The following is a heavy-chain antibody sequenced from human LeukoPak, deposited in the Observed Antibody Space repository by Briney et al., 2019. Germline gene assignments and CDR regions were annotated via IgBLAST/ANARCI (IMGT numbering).Heavy chain of an antibody. CDR2: IYYSGST. Sequence: KTSETLSLTCTVSGGSISSYYWSWIRQPPGKGLEWIGYIYYSGSTNYNPSLKSRVTISVDTSKNQFSLKLSSVTAADTAVYYCARRVGRSSSWYDYWGQGTLVTVSS. D-gene: IGHD6-13*01. CDR3: ARRVGRSSSWYDY. V-gene: IGHV4-59*01. CDR1: GGSISSYY. J-gene: IGHJ4*02.